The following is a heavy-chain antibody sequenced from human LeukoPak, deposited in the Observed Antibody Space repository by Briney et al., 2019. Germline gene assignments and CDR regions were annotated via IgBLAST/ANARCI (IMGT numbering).Heavy chain of an antibody. D-gene: IGHD6-19*01. V-gene: IGHV3-64*01. CDR2: ISSNGGST. Sequence: SGGSLRLSCAASGFTFSSYAMHWVRQAPGKGLEYVSAISSNGGSTYYANSVKGRFTISRDNSKNTLYMQMNSLRAEDTAVYYCARILSSAWGELGYWGQGTLVTVSS. CDR1: GFTFSSYA. J-gene: IGHJ4*02. CDR3: ARILSSAWGELGY.